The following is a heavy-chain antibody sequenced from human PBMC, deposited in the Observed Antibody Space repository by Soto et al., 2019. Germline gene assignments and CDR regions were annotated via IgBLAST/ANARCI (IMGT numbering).Heavy chain of an antibody. D-gene: IGHD3-3*01. CDR1: GYTFTSYG. J-gene: IGHJ5*02. Sequence: ASVKVSCKASGYTFTSYGISWVRQAPGQGLEWMGWISAYNGNTNYAQKLQGRVTMTTDTSTSTAYMELRSLRSDDTAVYYCARMALRDDFWRGYSFAPWGQGTLVIVSS. CDR3: ARMALRDDFWRGYSFAP. V-gene: IGHV1-18*01. CDR2: ISAYNGNT.